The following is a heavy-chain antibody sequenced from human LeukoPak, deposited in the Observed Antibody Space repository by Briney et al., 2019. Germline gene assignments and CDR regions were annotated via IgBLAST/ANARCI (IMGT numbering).Heavy chain of an antibody. V-gene: IGHV4-30-4*08. J-gene: IGHJ6*03. CDR1: GGSISSSSYY. CDR3: ARAVYFWSGYPPYYYYMDV. D-gene: IGHD3-3*01. CDR2: IYYSGST. Sequence: PSETLSLTCTVSGGSISSSSYYWGWIRQPPGKGLEWIGYIYYSGSTYYNPSLKSRVTISVDTSKNQFSLKLSSVTAADTAVYYCARAVYFWSGYPPYYYYMDVWGKGTTVTVSS.